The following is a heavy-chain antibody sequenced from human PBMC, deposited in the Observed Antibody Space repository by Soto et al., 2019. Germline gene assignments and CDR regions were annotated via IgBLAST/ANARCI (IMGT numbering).Heavy chain of an antibody. D-gene: IGHD2-2*01. V-gene: IGHV3-48*03. Sequence: GGSLGLSCEVSGFTFSSYEMYWVRQAPGKGLEWVAYISSSGETVYYAGSVQGRFTISRDNAKNSLYLQMSSLGAEDTAVYYCAREGFYAMDVWGQGTTVTVSS. CDR2: ISSSGETV. CDR3: AREGFYAMDV. CDR1: GFTFSSYE. J-gene: IGHJ6*02.